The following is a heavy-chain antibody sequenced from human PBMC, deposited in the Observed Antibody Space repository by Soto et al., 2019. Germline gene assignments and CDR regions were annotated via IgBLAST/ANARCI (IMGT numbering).Heavy chain of an antibody. Sequence: SETLSLTCTVSGGSISGFYWSWIRKSAGKGLEWIGRIYATGTTDYNPSLKSRVMMSVDTPKKQFSLKLRSVTAADTAVYYCVRDGTKTLRDWFDPGGQGISVTVS. J-gene: IGHJ5*02. CDR2: IYATGTT. CDR3: VRDGTKTLRDWFDP. CDR1: GGSISGFY. V-gene: IGHV4-4*07. D-gene: IGHD1-1*01.